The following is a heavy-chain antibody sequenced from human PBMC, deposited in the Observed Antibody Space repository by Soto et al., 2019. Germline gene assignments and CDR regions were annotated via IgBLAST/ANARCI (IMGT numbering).Heavy chain of an antibody. CDR2: ISAYNGNT. Sequence: QVQLVQSGAEVKKPGASVKVSCKASGYTFTSYGISWVRQAPGQGLEWMGWISAYNGNTNYAQKLQGRVTMTTDTSTSTAYMELRSLRADDTAVYYCARDRRKDIVLVPADTTTRIYYYYGMDVWGQGTTVTVSS. D-gene: IGHD2-2*01. J-gene: IGHJ6*02. CDR3: ARDRRKDIVLVPADTTTRIYYYYGMDV. CDR1: GYTFTSYG. V-gene: IGHV1-18*01.